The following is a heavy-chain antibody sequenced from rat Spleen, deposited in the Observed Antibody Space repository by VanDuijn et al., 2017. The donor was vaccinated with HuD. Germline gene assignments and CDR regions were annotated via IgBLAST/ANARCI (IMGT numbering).Heavy chain of an antibody. CDR1: GFTFSDYT. J-gene: IGHJ2*01. CDR2: ISTGGGNT. Sequence: EVQLVESGGGLVQPGRSLKLSCAASGFTFSDYTMAWVRQAPTKGLEWVASISTGGGNTYYRDSVKGRFTISRDNAKSTLYLQMDSLRSEDTATYYWARPGDLPGYNYDDFDYWGQGVMVTVSS. D-gene: IGHD1-4*01. CDR3: ARPGDLPGYNYDDFDY. V-gene: IGHV5S23*01.